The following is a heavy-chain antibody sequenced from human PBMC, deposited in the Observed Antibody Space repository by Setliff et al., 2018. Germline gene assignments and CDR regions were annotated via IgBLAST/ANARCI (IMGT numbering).Heavy chain of an antibody. CDR2: IHHSGKA. Sequence: SETLSLTCAVSGFSISSGYYRGWIRQPPGKGLEWIVNIHHSGKAYYNPSLKSRVTMSVDTSKNHVSLKLSSVTAADTAAYYCARAHTWSLPNDNSGYPGWFDPWGQGTLVTVSS. D-gene: IGHD3-22*01. CDR1: GFSISSGYY. V-gene: IGHV4-38-2*01. CDR3: ARAHTWSLPNDNSGYPGWFDP. J-gene: IGHJ5*02.